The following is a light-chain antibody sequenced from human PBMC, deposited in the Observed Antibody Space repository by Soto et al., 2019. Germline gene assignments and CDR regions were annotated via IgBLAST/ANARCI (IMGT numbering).Light chain of an antibody. CDR2: RTS. CDR3: QEYNGRSS. CDR1: QNVAGD. V-gene: IGKV3-15*01. Sequence: RVTTQSPATLSVSPGERATLSCRASQNVAGDLAWYQQKPGQAPRLLIYRTSTRATGIPARFSGSGSGTAFTLTISSLQSEDFAVYYCQEYNGRSSFGQGTKVEIK. J-gene: IGKJ1*01.